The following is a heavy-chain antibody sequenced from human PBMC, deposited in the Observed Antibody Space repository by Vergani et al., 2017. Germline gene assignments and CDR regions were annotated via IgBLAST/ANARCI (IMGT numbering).Heavy chain of an antibody. D-gene: IGHD3-16*01. Sequence: EVQLVQSGAEVKKPGESLKISCKGSGYNFTNFWIGWVRQMPGKGLDWMGIIYPAASYIRYSPSFQGQVTISADKSISTAYLQWSSLKASDTALYYCARGLGGTYFYYYYMDVWGQGTTVTVSS. V-gene: IGHV5-51*01. CDR2: IYPAASYI. J-gene: IGHJ6*02. CDR1: GYNFTNFW. CDR3: ARGLGGTYFYYYYMDV.